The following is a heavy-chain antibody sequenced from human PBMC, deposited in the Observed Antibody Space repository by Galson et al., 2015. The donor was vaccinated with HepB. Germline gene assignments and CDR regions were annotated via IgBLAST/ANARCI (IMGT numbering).Heavy chain of an antibody. J-gene: IGHJ4*02. V-gene: IGHV3-15*01. CDR2: IKSKTDGGTT. Sequence: SLRLSCAASGFTFSNAWINWVRQAPGKGLEWVGRIKSKTDGGTTDYAAPVKGRFTISRDDSKNTLHLQMNSLKTEDTAVYYCTTAGGSGWYLVLSYWGQGTLVTVSS. CDR3: TTAGGSGWYLVLSY. D-gene: IGHD6-19*01. CDR1: GFTFSNAW.